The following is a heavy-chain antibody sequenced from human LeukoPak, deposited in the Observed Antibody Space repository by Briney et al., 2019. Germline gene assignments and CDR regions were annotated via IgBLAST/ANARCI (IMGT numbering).Heavy chain of an antibody. V-gene: IGHV3-30*03. Sequence: GGSLRLSCAASGFTFSSYGMHWVRQAPGKGLEWVAVISYDGSNKYYADSVKGRFTISRDNSKNTLYLQMNSLRAEDTAVYYCARRPPDYYYYGMDVWGQGTTVTVSS. CDR2: ISYDGSNK. CDR3: ARRPPDYYYYGMDV. D-gene: IGHD6-6*01. J-gene: IGHJ6*02. CDR1: GFTFSSYG.